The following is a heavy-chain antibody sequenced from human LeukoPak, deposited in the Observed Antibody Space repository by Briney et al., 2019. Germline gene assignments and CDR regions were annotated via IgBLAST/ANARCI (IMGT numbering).Heavy chain of an antibody. CDR2: IKQDGSEK. D-gene: IGHD6-19*01. V-gene: IGHV3-7*01. Sequence: GGSLRLSCAVSGFTFSIYWMSWVRQAPGKGLEWVANIKQDGSEKYYVDSVKGRFTISRDNAKNSLYLQMNSLRAEDTAVYYCARAVAGSYYYYGMDVWGQGTTVTVSS. CDR3: ARAVAGSYYYYGMDV. CDR1: GFTFSIYW. J-gene: IGHJ6*02.